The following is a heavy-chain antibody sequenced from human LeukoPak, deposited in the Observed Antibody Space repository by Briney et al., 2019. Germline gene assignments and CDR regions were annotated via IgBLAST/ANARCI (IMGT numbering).Heavy chain of an antibody. Sequence: GASVKVSCKASGYTFTGYYMHWVRQAPGQGLEWMGWINPNSGGTNYAQKFQGRVTMTRDTSISTAYMELSRLRSDDTAVYYCARDAAAAGRKTFDYWGQGTLVTDSS. V-gene: IGHV1-2*02. J-gene: IGHJ4*02. CDR3: ARDAAAAGRKTFDY. CDR2: INPNSGGT. CDR1: GYTFTGYY. D-gene: IGHD6-13*01.